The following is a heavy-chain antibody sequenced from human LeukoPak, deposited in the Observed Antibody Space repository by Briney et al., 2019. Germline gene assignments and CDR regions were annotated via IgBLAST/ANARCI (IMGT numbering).Heavy chain of an antibody. V-gene: IGHV1-69*13. CDR2: IIPIFGTA. CDR3: ARLSGGWRLYYFDY. D-gene: IGHD6-19*01. Sequence: ASVKVSCKASGGTFSSYAIGWVRQAPGQGLEWMGGIIPIFGTANYAQKFQGRVTITADESTSTAYMELSSLRSEDTAVYYCARLSGGWRLYYFDYWGQGTLVTVSS. J-gene: IGHJ4*02. CDR1: GGTFSSYA.